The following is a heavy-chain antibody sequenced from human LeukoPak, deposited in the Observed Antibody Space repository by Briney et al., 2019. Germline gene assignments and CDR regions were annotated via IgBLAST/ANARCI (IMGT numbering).Heavy chain of an antibody. CDR2: LGNDGDT. D-gene: IGHD1-26*01. J-gene: IGHJ4*02. Sequence: GRSLRLSCVASGFIFRDYAMSWVRQAPGKGLEWVSTLGNDGDTYYADSVKGRFTISRDNSRNTMYLQTNSLRAEDTALYYCAKQEGWELGDYYFDYWGQGTLVTVSS. V-gene: IGHV3-23*01. CDR3: AKQEGWELGDYYFDY. CDR1: GFIFRDYA.